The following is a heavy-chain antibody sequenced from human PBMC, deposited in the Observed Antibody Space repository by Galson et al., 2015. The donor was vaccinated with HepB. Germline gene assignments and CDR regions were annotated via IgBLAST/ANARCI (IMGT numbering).Heavy chain of an antibody. Sequence: SVKVSCKASGGTFSNYAISWVRQAPGQGLEWMGGIIPILATANYAQKFQGRVTITADKSTSTAYMELSSLRSEDTAVYYCASQYYYARSGALYFFDYWGQGTLVAVSS. V-gene: IGHV1-69*06. J-gene: IGHJ4*02. CDR2: IIPILATA. CDR1: GGTFSNYA. D-gene: IGHD3-22*01. CDR3: ASQYYYARSGALYFFDY.